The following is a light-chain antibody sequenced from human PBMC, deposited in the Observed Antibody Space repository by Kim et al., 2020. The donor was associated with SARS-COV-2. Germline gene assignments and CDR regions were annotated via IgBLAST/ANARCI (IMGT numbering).Light chain of an antibody. CDR3: CSYAGSRTWV. J-gene: IGLJ3*02. Sequence: QSALTQPASVSGSPGQSITISCTGTSSDVGNYNFVSWYQQHPGKAPKLMIYEVSKRPSGVSNRFSGSKSGNTASLTISGLQAEDESDYYCCSYAGSRTWVFGGGTKLTVL. CDR1: SSDVGNYNF. V-gene: IGLV2-23*02. CDR2: EVS.